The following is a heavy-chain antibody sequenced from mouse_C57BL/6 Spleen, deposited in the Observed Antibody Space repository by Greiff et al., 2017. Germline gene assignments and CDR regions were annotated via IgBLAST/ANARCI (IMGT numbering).Heavy chain of an antibody. Sequence: EVKLEESGGGLVQPGGSMKLSCVASGFTFSNYWMNWVRQSPEKGLEWVAQIRLKSDNYATHYAESVKGRFTISRDDSKSSVYLQMNNLRAEDTGIYYCTGLGYDGYFDVWGTGTTVTVSS. J-gene: IGHJ1*03. CDR1: GFTFSNYW. CDR3: TGLGYDGYFDV. CDR2: IRLKSDNYAT. V-gene: IGHV6-3*01. D-gene: IGHD2-2*01.